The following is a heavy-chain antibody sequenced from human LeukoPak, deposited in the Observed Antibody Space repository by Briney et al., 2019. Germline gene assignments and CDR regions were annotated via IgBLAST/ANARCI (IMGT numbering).Heavy chain of an antibody. Sequence: ASVKVSCKASGYTFTSYGISWVRQAPGQGLEWMGWINPNSGGTNYAQKFQGRVTMTRDTSISTAYMELSRLRSDDTAVYYCARDMAGGTFDYWGQGTLVTVSS. CDR2: INPNSGGT. CDR3: ARDMAGGTFDY. CDR1: GYTFTSYG. D-gene: IGHD2-15*01. J-gene: IGHJ4*02. V-gene: IGHV1-2*02.